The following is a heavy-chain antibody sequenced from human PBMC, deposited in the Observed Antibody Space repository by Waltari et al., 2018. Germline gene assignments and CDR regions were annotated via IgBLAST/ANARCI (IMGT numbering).Heavy chain of an antibody. CDR2: IYYSGST. V-gene: IGHV4-59*01. CDR1: GFTFSSYW. D-gene: IGHD6-19*01. CDR3: ARRVYSSGWLDY. Sequence: QVQLVQSGAEVKKPGGSLRLSCAASGFTFSSYWMHWVRQAPGKGLVWIGYIYYSGSTNYNPSLKSRVTISVDTSKNQFSLKLSSVTAADTAVYYCARRVYSSGWLDYWGQGTLVTVSS. J-gene: IGHJ4*02.